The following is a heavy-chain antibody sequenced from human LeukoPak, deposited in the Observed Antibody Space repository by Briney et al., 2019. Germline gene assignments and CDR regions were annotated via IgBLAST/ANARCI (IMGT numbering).Heavy chain of an antibody. CDR3: ASPGYCSGSSCYSGYFQH. V-gene: IGHV3-53*01. CDR1: EFTVSTNY. CDR2: VYYDGNT. D-gene: IGHD2-15*01. Sequence: SGGSLRLSCAASEFTVSTNYMNWVRQAPGKGLEWVSVVYYDGNTYYADSVKGRFTIPRDSSKNTLYLQMNSLRAEDTAVYYCASPGYCSGSSCYSGYFQHWGQGTLVTVSS. J-gene: IGHJ1*01.